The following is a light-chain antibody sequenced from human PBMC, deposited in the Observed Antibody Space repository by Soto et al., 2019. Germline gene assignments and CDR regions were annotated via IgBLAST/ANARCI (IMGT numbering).Light chain of an antibody. CDR3: QSYDSSNHVV. Sequence: NFMLTQPHSVSESPGKTITISCTRSSGTIASNYVQWYQQRPGSAPTTVIYEDNQRPSGVPDRFSGSIDSSSNSAPLTISGLKEEDEADYYCQSYDSSNHVVFGGGTKLTVL. J-gene: IGLJ2*01. CDR2: EDN. CDR1: SGTIASNY. V-gene: IGLV6-57*03.